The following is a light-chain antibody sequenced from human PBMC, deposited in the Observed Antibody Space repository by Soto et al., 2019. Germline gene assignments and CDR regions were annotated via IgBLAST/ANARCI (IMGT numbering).Light chain of an antibody. CDR1: QSVSSSY. CDR2: GAS. V-gene: IGKV3-20*01. J-gene: IGKJ4*01. Sequence: EIVLTQSPGTLALSPGERATLSCRASQSVSSSYLGWYQPKPGQAPRLLIYGASSRATGIPDRFSGSGSGTDFTLTISRLEPDDVAVYYCQQYGSSPLTFGGGTKVEIK. CDR3: QQYGSSPLT.